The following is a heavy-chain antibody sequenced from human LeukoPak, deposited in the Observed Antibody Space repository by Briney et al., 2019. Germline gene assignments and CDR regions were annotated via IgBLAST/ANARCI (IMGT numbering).Heavy chain of an antibody. J-gene: IGHJ4*02. CDR2: LYSSGST. Sequence: SETLSLTCTVSGGSINNNSYHWGWIRQPPGKGLEWIETLYSSGSTYYNPSLKGRVTISLDTSRNQFSLKLTSVTAADTAVYYCVRHFSGYWYRGFDYWGQGTPVTVSS. V-gene: IGHV4-39*01. D-gene: IGHD6-25*01. CDR3: VRHFSGYWYRGFDY. CDR1: GGSINNNSYH.